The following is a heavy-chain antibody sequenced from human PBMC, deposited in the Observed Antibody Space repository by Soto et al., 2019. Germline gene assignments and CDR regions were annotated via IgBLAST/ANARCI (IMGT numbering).Heavy chain of an antibody. V-gene: IGHV1-58*01. J-gene: IGHJ6*02. CDR2: IVVGSGNT. CDR1: GFTFTSSA. D-gene: IGHD5-12*01. Sequence: QMQLVQSGPEVKKPGTSVKVSCKASGFTFTSSAVQWVRQARGQRLEWIGWIVVGSGNTNYAQKFQERVTITRDMSTITAYMELSSLRSEDTAVYYCAAGVRWLQSDPDPKKQDYYYYGMDVWGQGTTVTVSS. CDR3: AAGVRWLQSDPDPKKQDYYYYGMDV.